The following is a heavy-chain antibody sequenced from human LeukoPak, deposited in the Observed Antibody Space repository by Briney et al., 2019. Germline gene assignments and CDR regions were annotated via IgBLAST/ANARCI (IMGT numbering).Heavy chain of an antibody. V-gene: IGHV3-30*18. CDR3: AKDRVYDILTGFNY. D-gene: IGHD3-9*01. J-gene: IGHJ4*02. CDR2: ISYDGSNK. Sequence: GRSLRLSCAASGFTFSSYGMHWVRQAPGKGLEWVAVISYDGSNKYYADSVKGRFTISRDNSKNTLYLQMNSLRAEDTAVYYCAKDRVYDILTGFNYWGQGTLVTVSS. CDR1: GFTFSSYG.